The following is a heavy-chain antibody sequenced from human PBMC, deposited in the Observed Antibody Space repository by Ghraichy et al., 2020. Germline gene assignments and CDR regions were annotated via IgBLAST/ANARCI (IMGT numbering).Heavy chain of an antibody. D-gene: IGHD3-9*01. CDR1: GGSFSGYY. CDR3: ARGQGYDILTGYSSYYFDY. CDR2: INHSGST. J-gene: IGHJ4*02. Sequence: SETLSLTCAVYGGSFSGYYWSWIRQPPGKGLEWIGEINHSGSTNYNPSLKSRVTISVDTSKNQFSLKLSSVTAADTAVYYCARGQGYDILTGYSSYYFDYWGQGTLVTVSS. V-gene: IGHV4-34*01.